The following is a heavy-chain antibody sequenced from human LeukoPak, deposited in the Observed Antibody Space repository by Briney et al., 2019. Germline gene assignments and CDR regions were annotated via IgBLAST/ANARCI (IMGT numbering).Heavy chain of an antibody. CDR1: GGSIITSSYY. CDR3: ARSPYTTALASES. V-gene: IGHV4-39*07. J-gene: IGHJ5*02. D-gene: IGHD2-2*02. CDR2: IHYSGST. Sequence: SETLSLTCAVSGGSIITSSYYWGWIRQPPGKGLEWIGSIHYSGSTYYNPSLKSRVTMSVDTSKNQFSLRLSSVTAADTAVYYCARSPYTTALASESWGQGTPVTVSS.